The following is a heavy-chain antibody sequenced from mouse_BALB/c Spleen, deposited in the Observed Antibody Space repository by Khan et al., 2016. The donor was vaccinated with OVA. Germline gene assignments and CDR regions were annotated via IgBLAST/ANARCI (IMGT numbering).Heavy chain of an antibody. CDR3: ARGGYGSPFAY. V-gene: IGHV1S127*01. D-gene: IGHD1-1*01. CDR1: GYTFTSFW. J-gene: IGHJ3*01. Sequence: QVQLQQSGPELVRPGASVKMSCKASGYTFTSFWIHWVKQRPGQGLEWIDMIDPSKSETRLNQKFEDKATLNVDKSSNTAYMQLSRLTSEDSAVYYCARGGYGSPFAYWGQGTLVTVSA. CDR2: IDPSKSET.